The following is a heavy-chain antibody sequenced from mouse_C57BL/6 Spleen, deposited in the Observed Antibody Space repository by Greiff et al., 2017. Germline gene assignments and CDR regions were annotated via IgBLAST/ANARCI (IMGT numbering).Heavy chain of an antibody. Sequence: QVQLQQPGAELVKPGASVKLSCKASGYTFTSYWMHWVKQRPGRGLEWIGRIDPNSGGTKYNEKFKSKATLTVDKPSSTAYMQLSSLTSEDSAVEYCARSTLYCGSYVDYGGQGTTLTVSS. CDR3: ARSTLYCGSYVDY. D-gene: IGHD1-1*01. V-gene: IGHV1-72*01. J-gene: IGHJ2*01. CDR1: GYTFTSYW. CDR2: IDPNSGGT.